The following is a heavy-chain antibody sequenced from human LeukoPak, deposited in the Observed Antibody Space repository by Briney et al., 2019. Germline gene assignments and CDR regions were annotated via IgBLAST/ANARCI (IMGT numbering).Heavy chain of an antibody. Sequence: SQTLSLTCTVSGGSISSGDYYWSWIRQPPGKGLEWIGYIYYSGSTYYNPSLKNRVTISVGTSKTQFSLKQSSVTAPDTAVYYCARVPFGELLGNTFDYWGQGTLVTVSS. D-gene: IGHD3-10*01. CDR3: ARVPFGELLGNTFDY. CDR1: GGSISSGDYY. CDR2: IYYSGST. J-gene: IGHJ4*02. V-gene: IGHV4-30-4*01.